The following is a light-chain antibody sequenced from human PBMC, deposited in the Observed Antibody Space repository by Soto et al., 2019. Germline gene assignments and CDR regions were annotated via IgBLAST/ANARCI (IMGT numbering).Light chain of an antibody. CDR1: QSISSW. J-gene: IGKJ1*01. CDR3: QRYDSYPWT. CDR2: RAS. Sequence: DIPMTQSPSTLSASVGDRVTITCRASQSISSWLAWYQQKPGKAPNLLIYRASSLESGVPSRFSGSGSGTEFTLTISSLQPDDFATYYCQRYDSYPWTFGQGTKVEIK. V-gene: IGKV1-5*03.